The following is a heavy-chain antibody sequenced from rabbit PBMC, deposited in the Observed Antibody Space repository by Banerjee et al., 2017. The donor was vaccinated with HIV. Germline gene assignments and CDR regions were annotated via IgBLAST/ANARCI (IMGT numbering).Heavy chain of an antibody. D-gene: IGHD1-1*01. V-gene: IGHV1S40*01. Sequence: QSLQESGGGLFQPGGSLALTCTASGIDFSTYYYMCWVRQAPGKGLEWIACIYTSSGSTWYATWAKGRFTISKTSSTTVTLQMTSLTAADTATYFCARSPQWVSGSGYYLDLWGPGTLVTVS. CDR2: IYTSSGST. CDR1: GIDFSTYYY. CDR3: ARSPQWVSGSGYYLDL. J-gene: IGHJ6*01.